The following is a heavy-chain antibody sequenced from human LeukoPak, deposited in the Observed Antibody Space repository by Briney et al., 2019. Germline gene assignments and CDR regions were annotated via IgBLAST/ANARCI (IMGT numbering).Heavy chain of an antibody. CDR2: TYYGGNT. CDR1: GASISSSTHY. J-gene: IGHJ5*02. Sequence: SETLSLTCTVSGASISSSTHYWGWIRQAPGKGLEWIGSTYYGGNTYYRPSLKSRVTISVDTSKNQFSLNLTSVTAADTAVYYCATASFDPWGQGTLVTVSS. D-gene: IGHD6-25*01. V-gene: IGHV4-39*01. CDR3: ATASFDP.